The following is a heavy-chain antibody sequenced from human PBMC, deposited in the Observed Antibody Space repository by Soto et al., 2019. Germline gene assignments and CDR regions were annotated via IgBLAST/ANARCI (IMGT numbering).Heavy chain of an antibody. CDR2: ISGSGGRT. CDR1: GFTFSSYA. J-gene: IGHJ3*02. Sequence: EVQLLESGGGLVQPGGSLRLSCAASGFTFSSYAMSWVRQAPGKGLEWVSAISGSGGRTYYADSVKGRFTITRDNSKNTLYLQMNSLRSEDTAVYYCAKDRYCSGGSCYSEWAFDIWGQGTMVTVSS. D-gene: IGHD2-15*01. CDR3: AKDRYCSGGSCYSEWAFDI. V-gene: IGHV3-23*01.